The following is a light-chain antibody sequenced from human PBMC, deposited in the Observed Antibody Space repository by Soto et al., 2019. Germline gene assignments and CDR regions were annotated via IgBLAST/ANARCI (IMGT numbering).Light chain of an antibody. Sequence: QSALIQPASVSGSPGQSITISCTGTSSDVGGSNYVSWYQQHPGKAPKLMIYDVSNRPSGVSNRFSGSKSANTASLTISGLQAEDEADYYCGSYTSSSTLYVFGTGTKLTVL. CDR3: GSYTSSSTLYV. CDR2: DVS. V-gene: IGLV2-14*01. J-gene: IGLJ1*01. CDR1: SSDVGGSNY.